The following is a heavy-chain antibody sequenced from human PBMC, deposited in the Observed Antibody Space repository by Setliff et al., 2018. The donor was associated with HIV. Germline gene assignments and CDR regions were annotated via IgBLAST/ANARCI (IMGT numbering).Heavy chain of an antibody. J-gene: IGHJ1*01. Sequence: GASVKVSCKASGGTFSSYAISWVRQAPGKGLEWMGGFDPEDGETIYAQKFQGRVTMTEDTSTDTAYMELSSLRSEDTAVYYCATPGWVAAPREYFQHWGQGTLVT. CDR1: GGTFSSYA. V-gene: IGHV1-24*01. CDR3: ATPGWVAAPREYFQH. CDR2: FDPEDGET. D-gene: IGHD2-15*01.